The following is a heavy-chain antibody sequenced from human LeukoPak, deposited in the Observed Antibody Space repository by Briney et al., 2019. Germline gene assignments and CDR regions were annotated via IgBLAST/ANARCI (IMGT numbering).Heavy chain of an antibody. V-gene: IGHV3-23*01. J-gene: IGHJ4*02. Sequence: PGGSLRLSCAASGFTFSSYAMSWVRQAPGKGLQWVSFISGSGGSTYYADSVKGRFTVSRNNSKNTLYLQMNSLRAEDTAVYYCAKGTYSTFDYWGQGTLVTVSS. CDR2: ISGSGGST. CDR3: AKGTYSTFDY. D-gene: IGHD1-26*01. CDR1: GFTFSSYA.